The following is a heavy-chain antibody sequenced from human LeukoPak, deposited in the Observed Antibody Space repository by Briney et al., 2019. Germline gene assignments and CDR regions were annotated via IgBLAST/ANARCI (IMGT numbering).Heavy chain of an antibody. D-gene: IGHD3-22*01. Sequence: GESLKISCKGSGYSFTSYWIGWVRQMPGKGLEWMGIIYPGDSDTRYSPSFQGQVTISADKSISTAYLQWSSLKAPDTAMYYCARPTRSKTQYYYDSSGYYYAYDYWGQGTLVTVSS. CDR2: IYPGDSDT. J-gene: IGHJ4*02. CDR1: GYSFTSYW. CDR3: ARPTRSKTQYYYDSSGYYYAYDY. V-gene: IGHV5-51*01.